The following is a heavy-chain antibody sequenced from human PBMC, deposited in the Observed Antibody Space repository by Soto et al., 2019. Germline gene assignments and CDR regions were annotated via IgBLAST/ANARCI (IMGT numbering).Heavy chain of an antibody. Sequence: ESGGGVVQPGRSLRLSCAASGFTFSTYAMHWVRQAPGKGLEWVALISYDGNRKNYADPVKGRFTISRDNSQNTLYLQMNSLSAEDTATYYCARDPKQWLVDATFDYWGQGTLVTVSS. CDR2: ISYDGNRK. CDR1: GFTFSTYA. J-gene: IGHJ4*02. CDR3: ARDPKQWLVDATFDY. V-gene: IGHV3-30-3*01. D-gene: IGHD6-19*01.